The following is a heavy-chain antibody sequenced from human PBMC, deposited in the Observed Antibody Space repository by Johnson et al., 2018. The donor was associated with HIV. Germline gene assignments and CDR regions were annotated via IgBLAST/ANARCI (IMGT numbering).Heavy chain of an antibody. CDR2: IRSKVNNYAT. CDR3: TTYSGSHRGGDAFDI. J-gene: IGHJ3*02. CDR1: GFTFSGSP. Sequence: VQLVESGGGLVQPGGSLKLSCAASGFTFSGSPMHWVRQASGKGLEWVGRIRSKVNNYATASAASVTGRFIISRDDSNNTAYLQMNSLKTEDTAMYYCTTYSGSHRGGDAFDIWGQGTMVTVSS. D-gene: IGHD1-26*01. V-gene: IGHV3-73*02.